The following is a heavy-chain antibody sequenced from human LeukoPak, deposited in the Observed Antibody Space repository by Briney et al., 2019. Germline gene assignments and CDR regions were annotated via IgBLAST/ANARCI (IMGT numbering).Heavy chain of an antibody. J-gene: IGHJ3*02. CDR1: GFTFTSYW. D-gene: IGHD1-1*01. Sequence: GGSLRLSCAASGFTFTSYWMHWVRQAPGKGLEWVSAISGSGGSTYYADSVKGRFTISRDNAKNSLYLQMNSLRAEDTAVYYCARTTRAFDIWGQGTMVTASS. CDR3: ARTTRAFDI. CDR2: ISGSGGST. V-gene: IGHV3-21*01.